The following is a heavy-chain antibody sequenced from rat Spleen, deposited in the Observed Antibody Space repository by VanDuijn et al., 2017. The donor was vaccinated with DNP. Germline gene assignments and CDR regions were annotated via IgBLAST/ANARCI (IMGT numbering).Heavy chain of an antibody. V-gene: IGHV3-3*01. D-gene: IGHD4-3*01. CDR1: GYSITSSYR. CDR3: ARTIRGLFAY. J-gene: IGHJ3*01. Sequence: EVQLQESGPGLVKPSQSLSLTCSVTGYSITSSYRWNWIRKFPGNKLEWMGYINSAGSTNYNPSLKIRISITRDTSKNQFFLQVNSVTTEDTATYYCARTIRGLFAYWGQGTLVTVSS. CDR2: INSAGST.